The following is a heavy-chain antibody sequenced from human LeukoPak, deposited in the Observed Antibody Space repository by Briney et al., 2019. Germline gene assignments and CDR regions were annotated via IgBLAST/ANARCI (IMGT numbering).Heavy chain of an antibody. CDR1: GGSIRSYY. CDR2: NYTSGST. J-gene: IGHJ6*03. V-gene: IGHV4-4*07. Sequence: SETLSLTCTVSGGSIRSYYWSWLRQPAGKGLEWIGRNYTSGSTNYNPSLESRVTMSVDTSKNQFSLKLSSVTAADTAVYYCARISDCSSSSCPYYYYMDVWGKGTTVTVSS. CDR3: ARISDCSSSSCPYYYYMDV. D-gene: IGHD2-2*01.